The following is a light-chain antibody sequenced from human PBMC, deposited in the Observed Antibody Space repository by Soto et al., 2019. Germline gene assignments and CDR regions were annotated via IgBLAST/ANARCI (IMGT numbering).Light chain of an antibody. V-gene: IGKV3-11*01. J-gene: IGKJ5*01. CDR1: QSLSSN. Sequence: EIVMTQSPATLSVSPGERATLSCRASQSLSSNLAWYQHKPGQAPRLLIYDASNRATGIPARFSGSGSGTDFTLTISSLEPEDFAVYYCQQRSNWPTFGQGTRLEI. CDR3: QQRSNWPT. CDR2: DAS.